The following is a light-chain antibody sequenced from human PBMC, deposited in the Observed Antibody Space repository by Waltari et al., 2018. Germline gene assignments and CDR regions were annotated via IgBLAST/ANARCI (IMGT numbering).Light chain of an antibody. V-gene: IGKV3-11*01. CDR1: QNIRSY. CDR2: DAS. CDR3: QQRSNWPLT. Sequence: EIVLTQSPATLSLSPGERATLPCRASQNIRSYLAWYQQKHGQAPRLLIYDASNRATGIPARFSGSGSETDFTLTISSLESEDFAVYYCQQRSNWPLTFGGGTKVEIK. J-gene: IGKJ4*01.